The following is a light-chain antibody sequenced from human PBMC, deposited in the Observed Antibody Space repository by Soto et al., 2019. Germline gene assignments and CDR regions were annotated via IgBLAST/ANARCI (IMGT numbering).Light chain of an antibody. Sequence: EIVMTQSPATLSVSPGERATLSCRASQSVNFYLAWYQQKPGQAPRLLISDASSRATDVPDRFSGSGSGTDFSLTISRLEPEDFAVYYCQQYGDSPVTFGQGTKVDI. CDR3: QQYGDSPVT. J-gene: IGKJ1*01. CDR2: DAS. V-gene: IGKV3-20*01. CDR1: QSVNFY.